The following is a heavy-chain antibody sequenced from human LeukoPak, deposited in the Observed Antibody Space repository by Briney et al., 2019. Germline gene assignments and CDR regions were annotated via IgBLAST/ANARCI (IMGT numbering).Heavy chain of an antibody. D-gene: IGHD3/OR15-3a*01. CDR3: ASVIFGSHWFDP. CDR1: GYTFTSYG. J-gene: IGHJ5*02. V-gene: IGHV1-18*01. Sequence: ASVKVSCKASGYTFTSYGISWVRQAPGQGLEWMGWISAYNGNTNYAQTLQGRVTMTTDTSTSTAYMELRSLRSDHTAVYYCASVIFGSHWFDPWGQGTLVTVSS. CDR2: ISAYNGNT.